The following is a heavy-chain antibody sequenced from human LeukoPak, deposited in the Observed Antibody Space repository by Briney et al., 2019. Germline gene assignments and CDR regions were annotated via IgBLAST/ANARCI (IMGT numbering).Heavy chain of an antibody. CDR1: GGSISSSSYY. D-gene: IGHD3-10*01. V-gene: IGHV4-39*07. CDR2: INHSGST. J-gene: IGHJ4*02. CDR3: ARSGGGTMVRGVMTGYFDY. Sequence: SETLSLTCTVSGGSISSSSYYWSWIRQPPGTGLEWIGEINHSGSTNYNPSLKSRVTISVDTSKNQFSLKLSSVTAADTAVYYCARSGGGTMVRGVMTGYFDYWGQGTLVTVSS.